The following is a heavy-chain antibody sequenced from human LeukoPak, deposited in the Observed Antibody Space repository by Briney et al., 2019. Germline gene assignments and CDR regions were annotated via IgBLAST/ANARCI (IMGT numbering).Heavy chain of an antibody. V-gene: IGHV1-2*02. Sequence: ASVKVSCKASGYTFTDYYMHGVRQAPAQGLAWMGCLNPNSGDTNYAQKFQGRVSMTRDTSISKAYMDLSDLRSDDTAVYYCARGRNIGMTTMSGGSDYWGQGTLVTVSS. CDR3: ARGRNIGMTTMSGGSDY. CDR2: LNPNSGDT. D-gene: IGHD5-24*01. J-gene: IGHJ4*02. CDR1: GYTFTDYY.